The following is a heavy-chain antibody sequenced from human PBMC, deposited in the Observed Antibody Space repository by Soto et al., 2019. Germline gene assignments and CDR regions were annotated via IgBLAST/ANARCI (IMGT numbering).Heavy chain of an antibody. V-gene: IGHV3-66*01. J-gene: IGHJ4*02. Sequence: GGSLRLSCAASGFTVSSNYMSWVRQAPGKGLEWVSVIYSGGSTYYADSVKGRFTISRDNSKNTLYLQMNSLRAEDTAVYYCARDPNLEWLFTSTFPRLGYFDYWGQGTLVTVSS. CDR2: IYSGGST. CDR3: ARDPNLEWLFTSTFPRLGYFDY. D-gene: IGHD3-3*01. CDR1: GFTVSSNY.